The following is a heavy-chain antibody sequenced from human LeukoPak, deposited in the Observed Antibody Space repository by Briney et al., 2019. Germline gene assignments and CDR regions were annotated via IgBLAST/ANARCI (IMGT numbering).Heavy chain of an antibody. V-gene: IGHV3-53*01. D-gene: IGHD3-10*01. J-gene: IGHJ4*02. CDR1: GFTFNNYW. CDR3: ARARFGDFDY. CDR2: IYSGGST. Sequence: PGGSLRLSCEASGFTFNNYWMSWFRHAPGKGLEWVSVIYSGGSTYYADSVKGRFTISRDNSKNTLYLQMNSLRAEDTAVYYCARARFGDFDYWGQGTLVTVSS.